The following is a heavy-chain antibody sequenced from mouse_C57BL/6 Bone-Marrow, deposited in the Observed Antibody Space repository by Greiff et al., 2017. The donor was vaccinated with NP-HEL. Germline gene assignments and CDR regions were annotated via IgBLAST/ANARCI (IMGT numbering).Heavy chain of an antibody. CDR3: ARVYYSNFYWYFDV. CDR2: INYDGSST. Sequence: EVKLVESEGGLVQPGSSMKLSCTASGFTFSDYYMAWVRQVPEKGLEWVANINYDGSSTYYLDSLKSRFIISRDNAKNILYLQMSSLKSEDTATYYCARVYYSNFYWYFDVWGTGTTVTVSS. D-gene: IGHD2-5*01. V-gene: IGHV5-16*01. J-gene: IGHJ1*03. CDR1: GFTFSDYY.